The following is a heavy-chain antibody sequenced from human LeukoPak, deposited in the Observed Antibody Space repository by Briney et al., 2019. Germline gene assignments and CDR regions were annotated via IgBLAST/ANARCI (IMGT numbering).Heavy chain of an antibody. V-gene: IGHV3-48*01. CDR2: ISSSSSTI. D-gene: IGHD3-3*01. Sequence: PGGSLRLSCETSGFIFSNCWMTWVRQAPGKGLEWVSYISSSSSTIYYADSVKGRFTISRDNAKNSLYLQMNSLRAEDTAVYYCAREVYDFWSGFDYWGQGTLVTVSS. CDR3: AREVYDFWSGFDY. CDR1: GFIFSNCW. J-gene: IGHJ4*02.